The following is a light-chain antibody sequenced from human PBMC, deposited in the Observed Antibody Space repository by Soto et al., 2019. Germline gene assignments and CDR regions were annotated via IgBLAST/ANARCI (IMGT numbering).Light chain of an antibody. J-gene: IGLJ2*01. CDR2: LEGSGSY. CDR3: EPCDSNNHG. Sequence: QSVLTKSSSASASLGSSVKLTCTMSSGHSSYIIAWHQQKPGKAPRYLMKLEGSGSYKKGSGVPDRFSCSSSGADRYLTISNLQFEDEAEYYCEPCDSNNHGFGGGTTLTVL. CDR1: SGHSSYI. V-gene: IGLV4-60*02.